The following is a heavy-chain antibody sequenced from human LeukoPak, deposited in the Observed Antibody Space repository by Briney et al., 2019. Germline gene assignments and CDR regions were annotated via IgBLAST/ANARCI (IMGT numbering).Heavy chain of an antibody. J-gene: IGHJ4*02. CDR2: IKEDGSEE. CDR1: RFGITTRW. Sequence: GGSLRLSCAASRFGITTRWMNWVRQVPGKGLEWVALIKEDGSEELYVDSVKGRFTISRDDAEKSLYLQMNNLRVEDTALYYCASGSGWTFENWGQGTQVTVSS. D-gene: IGHD6-19*01. V-gene: IGHV3-7*01. CDR3: ASGSGWTFEN.